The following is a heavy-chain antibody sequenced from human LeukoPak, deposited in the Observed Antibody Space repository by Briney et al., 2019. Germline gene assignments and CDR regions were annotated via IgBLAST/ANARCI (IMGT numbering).Heavy chain of an antibody. CDR2: ISASGGST. CDR1: GFTFSSYA. J-gene: IGHJ5*02. V-gene: IGHV3-23*01. Sequence: GGSLRLSCAASGFTFSSYAMSWVRQAPGKGLEWVSGISASGGSTYYADSVKGRFTISRYNSKNTLYLQMNSLRAEDTAVYYCARTIQQWLVPDWFDPWGQGTLVTVSS. CDR3: ARTIQQWLVPDWFDP. D-gene: IGHD6-19*01.